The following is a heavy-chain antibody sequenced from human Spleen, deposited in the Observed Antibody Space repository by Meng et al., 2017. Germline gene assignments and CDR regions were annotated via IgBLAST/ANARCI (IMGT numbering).Heavy chain of an antibody. Sequence: GESLKISCTASGFTFSSYAIHWVRRAPGKGLEWVAVISYDGSTEYYAESVKGRFTISRVNFKNTLYLQMNTLRPEDTAVHYCARGRSGSYLFDAFDIWGQGTMVTVSS. D-gene: IGHD1-26*01. V-gene: IGHV3-30*04. CDR1: GFTFSSYA. CDR2: ISYDGSTE. J-gene: IGHJ3*02. CDR3: ARGRSGSYLFDAFDI.